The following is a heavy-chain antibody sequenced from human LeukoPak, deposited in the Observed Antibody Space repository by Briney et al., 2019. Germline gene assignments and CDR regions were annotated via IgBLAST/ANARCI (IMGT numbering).Heavy chain of an antibody. CDR1: GGSLSSYY. CDR2: INYSGGT. Sequence: SETLSLTCTVSGGSLSSYYWNWIRQPPGKGLEWIGCINYSGGTNYNPSLKSRVTMSVDTSKNQFSLRLSSVTAADTAVYYCASLVGSTNYWGRGTLVTVSS. V-gene: IGHV4-59*01. CDR3: ASLVGSTNY. J-gene: IGHJ4*02. D-gene: IGHD1-26*01.